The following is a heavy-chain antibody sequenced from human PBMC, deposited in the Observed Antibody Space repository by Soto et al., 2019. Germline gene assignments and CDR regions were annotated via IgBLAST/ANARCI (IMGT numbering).Heavy chain of an antibody. Sequence: QVQLQESGPALVKPSGTLSLTCSVSDDSISENYWSWIRQPPGERLEWIGYINKSGSTTYNPSLKSRATLSVDTSKIQFSLSLRSVTAADTAVYYCARGETWHLVDYWGRGTLVTVSS. D-gene: IGHD6-6*01. V-gene: IGHV4-59*01. J-gene: IGHJ4*02. CDR1: DDSISENY. CDR3: ARGETWHLVDY. CDR2: INKSGST.